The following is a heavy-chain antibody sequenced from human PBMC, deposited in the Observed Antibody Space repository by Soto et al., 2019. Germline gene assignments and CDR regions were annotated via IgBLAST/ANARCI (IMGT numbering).Heavy chain of an antibody. Sequence: ASVKVSCKASGYTFTSYGLSWVRQAPGQGLEWMGWINPYDGKTEFSPNFQGRVTMTTDMSMSTAYMELSSLTSEDSAVYYCAMDPRVGSSYHAIDSWGQGSLVTVSS. CDR1: GYTFTSYG. J-gene: IGHJ5*01. D-gene: IGHD3-10*01. V-gene: IGHV1-18*04. CDR3: AMDPRVGSSYHAIDS. CDR2: INPYDGKT.